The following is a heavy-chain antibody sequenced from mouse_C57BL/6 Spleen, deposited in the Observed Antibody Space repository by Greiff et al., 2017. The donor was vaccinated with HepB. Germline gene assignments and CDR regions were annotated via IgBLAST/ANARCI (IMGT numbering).Heavy chain of an antibody. CDR3: ARQPPPCDYDYDGFAY. CDR1: GFTFSSYG. Sequence: EVQGVESGGDLVKPGGSLKLSCAASGFTFSSYGMSWVRQTPDKRLEWVATISSGGSYTYYPDSVKGRFTISRDNAKNTLYLQMSSLKSEDTAMYYCARQPPPCDYDYDGFAYWGQGTLVTVSA. J-gene: IGHJ3*01. V-gene: IGHV5-6*01. CDR2: ISSGGSYT. D-gene: IGHD2-4*01.